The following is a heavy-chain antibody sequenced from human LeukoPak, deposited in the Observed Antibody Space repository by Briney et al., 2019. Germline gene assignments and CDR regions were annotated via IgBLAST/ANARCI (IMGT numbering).Heavy chain of an antibody. J-gene: IGHJ4*02. Sequence: GGSLRLSCAASGFTFSSYGMHWVRQAPGKGLEWVSAISGSGGSTYYADSVKGRFTISRDNSKNTLYLQMNSLRAEDTAVYYCAKDGPGGDLGDYFDYWGQGTLVTVSS. CDR3: AKDGPGGDLGDYFDY. V-gene: IGHV3-23*01. CDR1: GFTFSSYG. CDR2: ISGSGGST. D-gene: IGHD2-21*02.